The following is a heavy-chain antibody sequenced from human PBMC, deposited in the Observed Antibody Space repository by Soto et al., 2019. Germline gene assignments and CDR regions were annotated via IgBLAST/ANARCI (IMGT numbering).Heavy chain of an antibody. CDR1: GYTFTSYG. D-gene: IGHD3-3*01. Sequence: GASVKVSCKASGYTFTSYGISWVRQAPGQGLEWMGWISAYNGNTNYAQKLQGRVTMTTDTSTSTAYMELRSLRSDDTAVYYCARAEVGAYYDFWSGYNGGAFDIWGQGTMVTVSS. J-gene: IGHJ3*02. CDR3: ARAEVGAYYDFWSGYNGGAFDI. V-gene: IGHV1-18*01. CDR2: ISAYNGNT.